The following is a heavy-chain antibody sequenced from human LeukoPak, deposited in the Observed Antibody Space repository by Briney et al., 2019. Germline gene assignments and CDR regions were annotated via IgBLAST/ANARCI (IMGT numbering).Heavy chain of an antibody. D-gene: IGHD3-16*01. J-gene: IGHJ4*02. CDR1: GYTFASYY. CDR3: ARDLRGFGD. V-gene: IGHV1-2*02. Sequence: ASVKVSCKASGYTFASYYMHWVRQAPGQGLEWMGWINPNSGGTYYAQKFQARVTMTRDTSISTAYMELSRLTSDDTAVYYCARDLRGFGDWGQGTLVTVSS. CDR2: INPNSGGT.